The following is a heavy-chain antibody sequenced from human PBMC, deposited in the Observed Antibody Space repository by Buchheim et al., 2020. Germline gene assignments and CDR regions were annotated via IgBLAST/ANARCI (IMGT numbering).Heavy chain of an antibody. Sequence: QVQLQESGPGLVKPSQTLSLTCTVSGGSISSGGYYWSWIRQHPGKGLEWIGEINHSGSTNYNPSLKSRVTISVDTSKNQFSLKLSSVTAADTAVYYCAKSAHAAYYYYYMDVWGKGTT. V-gene: IGHV4-31*03. CDR2: INHSGST. CDR1: GGSISSGGYY. CDR3: AKSAHAAYYYYYMDV. D-gene: IGHD6-25*01. J-gene: IGHJ6*03.